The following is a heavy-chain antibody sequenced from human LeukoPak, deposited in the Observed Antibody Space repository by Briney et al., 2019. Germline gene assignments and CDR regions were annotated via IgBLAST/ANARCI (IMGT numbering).Heavy chain of an antibody. CDR2: INHSGST. CDR1: GGSFSGYY. Sequence: PSETLSLTCAVYGGSFSGYYWSWIRQPPGKGLEWIGEINHSGSTNYNPSLKSRVTISVDTSKNQFSLKLSSVTAADTAVYYCARGSPHCSSTSCPFVDYWGQGTLVTVSS. CDR3: ARGSPHCSSTSCPFVDY. V-gene: IGHV4-34*01. J-gene: IGHJ4*02. D-gene: IGHD2-2*01.